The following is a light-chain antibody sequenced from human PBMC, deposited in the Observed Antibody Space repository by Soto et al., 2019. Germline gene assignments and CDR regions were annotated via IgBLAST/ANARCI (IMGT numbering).Light chain of an antibody. Sequence: DIQMTQSPSSLSASVGDRVIITCRASQGISNSLAWYQQKPGEVPKRLILGATALQSGVPSRFSGSGSGTEFTLTISSLQPEDVATYYCQKYDSAPETFGPGTKVEIK. V-gene: IGKV1-27*01. CDR1: QGISNS. CDR3: QKYDSAPET. J-gene: IGKJ3*01. CDR2: GAT.